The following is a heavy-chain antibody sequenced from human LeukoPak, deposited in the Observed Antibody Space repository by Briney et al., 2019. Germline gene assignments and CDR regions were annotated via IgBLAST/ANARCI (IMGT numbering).Heavy chain of an antibody. Sequence: PGGSLRLSCAASGFTFSSYGMHWVRQAPGKGLEWVAVIWYDGSNKYYADSVKGRFTISRDNSKNTLYLQMNSLRAEDTAVYYCARARYYDFGSGYSNFDYWGQGTLVSVSS. CDR3: ARARYYDFGSGYSNFDY. D-gene: IGHD3-3*01. CDR2: IWYDGSNK. J-gene: IGHJ4*02. V-gene: IGHV3-33*01. CDR1: GFTFSSYG.